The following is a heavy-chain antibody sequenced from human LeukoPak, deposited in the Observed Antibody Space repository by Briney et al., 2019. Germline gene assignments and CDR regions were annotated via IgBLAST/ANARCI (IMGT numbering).Heavy chain of an antibody. CDR2: IYYSGST. CDR1: GGSISSSSYY. J-gene: IGHJ4*02. CDR3: ARSPHISGTDSRTLDY. Sequence: SETLSLTCTVSGGSISSSSYYWGWIRQPPGKGLEWIGSIYYSGSTYYNPSLKSRVTISVDTSKNQFSLKLNSVTAADTAVYYCARSPHISGTDSRTLDYWGQGTLVTVSS. V-gene: IGHV4-39*01. D-gene: IGHD1-20*01.